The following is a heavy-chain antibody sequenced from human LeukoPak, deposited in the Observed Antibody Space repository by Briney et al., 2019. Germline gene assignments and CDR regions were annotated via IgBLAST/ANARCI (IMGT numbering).Heavy chain of an antibody. CDR1: GGSFRGYY. Sequence: SETLSLTCAAYGGSFRGYYWTWIRQPPGKGLEWIGEINHGGSTNYNPSLKSRVTISIDTSKSQFSLKLNSVTDADTAVYYCGRAPGWTIAARPLDYWGQGSLVTVSS. CDR2: INHGGST. CDR3: GRAPGWTIAARPLDY. V-gene: IGHV4-34*01. D-gene: IGHD6-6*01. J-gene: IGHJ4*02.